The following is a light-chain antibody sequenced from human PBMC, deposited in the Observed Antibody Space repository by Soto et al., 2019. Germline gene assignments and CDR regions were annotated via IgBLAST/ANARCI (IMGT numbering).Light chain of an antibody. J-gene: IGLJ1*01. Sequence: QSVLTQPPSASGTPGRRVTISCSGSSSNIGSNYVFWYQQLPGTAPKLLIYSNTQRPSGVPDRFSGSKSGTSASLAISGLRSGDEADYYCAAWDDSLRGYVFGTGTKLTVL. CDR3: AAWDDSLRGYV. CDR2: SNT. V-gene: IGLV1-47*02. CDR1: SSNIGSNY.